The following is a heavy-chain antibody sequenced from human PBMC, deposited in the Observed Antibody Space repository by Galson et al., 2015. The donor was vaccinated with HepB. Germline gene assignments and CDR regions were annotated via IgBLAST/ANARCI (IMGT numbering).Heavy chain of an antibody. D-gene: IGHD1-14*01. Sequence: SVKVSCKASGGTFSGYAISWVRQAPGQGLEWMGGITPMFGTANYAQKFQGRVTITADESTSTAYMELGNLRSEDTAVYYCAREGIEGVTNPVDSWGQGTLVTVSA. V-gene: IGHV1-69*13. CDR1: GGTFSGYA. CDR2: ITPMFGTA. J-gene: IGHJ4*02. CDR3: AREGIEGVTNPVDS.